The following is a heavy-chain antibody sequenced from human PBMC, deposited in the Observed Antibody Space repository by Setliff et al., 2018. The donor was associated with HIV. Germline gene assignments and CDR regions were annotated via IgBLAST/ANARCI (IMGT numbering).Heavy chain of an antibody. V-gene: IGHV1-18*01. CDR2: IGGDNANI. CDR1: GYDFTAYA. D-gene: IGHD2-8*01. J-gene: IGHJ5*02. Sequence: ASVKVSCKASGYDFTAYAISWVRQAPGQGLEWMGRIGGDNANIKFAQSFQGRVTMTTDTSTNTAYLERTSLRSDDTAVYYCARYAASGNGWFDPWGQGTQVTVSS. CDR3: ARYAASGNGWFDP.